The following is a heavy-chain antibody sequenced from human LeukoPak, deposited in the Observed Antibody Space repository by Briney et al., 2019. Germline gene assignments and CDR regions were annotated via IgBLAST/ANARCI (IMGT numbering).Heavy chain of an antibody. CDR1: GDSISTYY. V-gene: IGHV4-59*08. D-gene: IGHD4-23*01. Sequence: SETLSLTCTVSGDSISTYYWSWIRQPPGKGLEWIGYIHYSGSTNYNPSLRSRVTISVDTSKNQFSLRLSSVTAADTAVYYCAKYGGNSGGAFDIWGQGTMVTVSS. CDR2: IHYSGST. J-gene: IGHJ3*02. CDR3: AKYGGNSGGAFDI.